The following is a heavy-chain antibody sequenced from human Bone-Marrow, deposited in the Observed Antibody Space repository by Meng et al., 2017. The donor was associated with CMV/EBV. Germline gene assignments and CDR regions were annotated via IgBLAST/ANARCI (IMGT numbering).Heavy chain of an antibody. J-gene: IGHJ4*02. D-gene: IGHD6-19*01. V-gene: IGHV4-34*01. CDR2: INHSGST. CDR1: GGSFSGYY. Sequence: QVQLQQWGQVLVKPSETLSLTRAVYGGSFSGYYWSWIRQPPGKGLEWIGEINHSGSTNYNPSLKSRVTISVDTSKNQFSLKLSSVTAADTAVYYCARASGYSSGWYLWWGQGTLVTVSS. CDR3: ARASGYSSGWYLW.